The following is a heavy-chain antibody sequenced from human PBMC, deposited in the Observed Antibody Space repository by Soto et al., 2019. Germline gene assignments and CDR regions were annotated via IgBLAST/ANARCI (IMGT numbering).Heavy chain of an antibody. CDR3: ARGPVPYSSSWYVFPDY. Sequence: GASVKVSCKASGYTFTSYAMHWVRQAPGQRLEWMGWINAGNGNTKYSQKFQGRVTITRDTSASTAYMELSSLRSEDTAVYYCARGPVPYSSSWYVFPDYWGQGTLVTVSS. V-gene: IGHV1-3*01. D-gene: IGHD6-13*01. CDR1: GYTFTSYA. J-gene: IGHJ4*02. CDR2: INAGNGNT.